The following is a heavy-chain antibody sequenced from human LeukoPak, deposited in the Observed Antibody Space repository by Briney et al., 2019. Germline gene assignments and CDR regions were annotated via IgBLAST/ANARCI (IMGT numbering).Heavy chain of an antibody. CDR2: ISAFNGNT. Sequence: GASVKVSCKASGYTFTSYGISWVRQAPGQGLEWMGWISAFNGNTNYAQKLQGRVTMTTDTSTSTAYMELRSLRSDDTAVYYCARSVGSSSWYGYYYYSYYMDVWGKGTTVTVSS. CDR3: ARSVGSSSWYGYYYYSYYMDV. V-gene: IGHV1-18*01. D-gene: IGHD6-13*01. CDR1: GYTFTSYG. J-gene: IGHJ6*03.